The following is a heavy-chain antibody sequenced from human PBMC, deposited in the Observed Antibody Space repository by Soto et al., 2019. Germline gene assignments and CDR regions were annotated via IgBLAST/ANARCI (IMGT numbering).Heavy chain of an antibody. D-gene: IGHD3-10*02. CDR2: IIHILGIA. V-gene: IGHV1-69*02. CDR3: SMLGPYFDY. Sequence: QVQLVQSGAEVKKPGSSVKVSCKASGGTFSSYTISWVRQAPGQGLEWMGRIIHILGIANYAQKFQGRVTITADKSTSTAYMELSSLRSEDTAVYYCSMLGPYFDYWGQGTLVTVSS. J-gene: IGHJ4*02. CDR1: GGTFSSYT.